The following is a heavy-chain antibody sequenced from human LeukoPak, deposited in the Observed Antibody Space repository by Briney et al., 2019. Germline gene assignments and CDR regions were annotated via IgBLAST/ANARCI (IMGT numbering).Heavy chain of an antibody. CDR3: AKDNLRWELKGSFDC. V-gene: IGHV3-23*01. CDR1: GFTFSSYA. D-gene: IGHD1-26*01. CDR2: ISGSGGST. Sequence: GGSLRLSCAASGFTFSSYAMSWVRQAPGKGLEWVSAISGSGGSTYYADSVKGRFTISRDNSKNTLYLQMNSLRAEDTAVYYCAKDNLRWELKGSFDCWGQGTLVTVSS. J-gene: IGHJ4*02.